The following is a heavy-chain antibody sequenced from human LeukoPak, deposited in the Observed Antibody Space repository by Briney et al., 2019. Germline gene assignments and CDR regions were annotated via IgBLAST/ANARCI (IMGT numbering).Heavy chain of an antibody. CDR1: GGSFSGYY. Sequence: SGTLSLTCAVYGGSFSGYYWSWIRQPPGKGLEWIGEINHSGSTNYNPSLKSRVTISVDTSKNQFSLKLSSVTAADTAVYYCARLGLPRITIFGVVIISGGMDVWGQGTTVTVSS. CDR2: INHSGST. D-gene: IGHD3-3*01. V-gene: IGHV4-34*01. CDR3: ARLGLPRITIFGVVIISGGMDV. J-gene: IGHJ6*02.